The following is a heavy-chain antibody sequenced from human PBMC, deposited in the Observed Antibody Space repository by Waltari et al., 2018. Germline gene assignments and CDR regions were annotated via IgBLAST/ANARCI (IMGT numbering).Heavy chain of an antibody. CDR3: ARLDSRSGSYYFDY. V-gene: IGHV4-39*01. Sequence: PPGKGLEWIGNIYYSGSTCYNPSLKSRVTTYIDTSKNQFSLKLSSVTAADTAVYFCARLDSRSGSYYFDYWGQGTLVTVSS. CDR2: IYYSGST. D-gene: IGHD1-26*01. J-gene: IGHJ4*02.